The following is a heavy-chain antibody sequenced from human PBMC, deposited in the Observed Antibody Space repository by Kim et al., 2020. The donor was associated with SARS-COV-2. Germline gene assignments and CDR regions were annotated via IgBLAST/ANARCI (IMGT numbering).Heavy chain of an antibody. CDR3: ARDSCSSTSCYSPYDYYYYGMDV. CDR2: INPNSGGT. V-gene: IGHV1-2*04. D-gene: IGHD2-2*01. J-gene: IGHJ6*02. CDR1: GYTFTGYY. Sequence: ASVKVSCKASGYTFTGYYMHWVRQAPGQGLEWMGWINPNSGGTNYAQKFQGWVTMTRDTSISTAYMELSRLRSDDTAVYYCARDSCSSTSCYSPYDYYYYGMDVWGQGTTVTVSS.